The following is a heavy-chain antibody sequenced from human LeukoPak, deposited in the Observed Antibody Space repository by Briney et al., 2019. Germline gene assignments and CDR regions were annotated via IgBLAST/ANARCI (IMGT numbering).Heavy chain of an antibody. Sequence: GGSLRLSCAASGFTFCTYEINWVRQAPGEGLEWISYISGSADTAYYADSVKGRFTMSRDNARNSLYLQMNSLGAEDTAVYYCTRVGQSYSTSGQALDHWGQGTLVTVSS. CDR1: GFTFCTYE. D-gene: IGHD2-8*01. CDR2: ISGSADTA. J-gene: IGHJ4*02. V-gene: IGHV3-48*03. CDR3: TRVGQSYSTSGQALDH.